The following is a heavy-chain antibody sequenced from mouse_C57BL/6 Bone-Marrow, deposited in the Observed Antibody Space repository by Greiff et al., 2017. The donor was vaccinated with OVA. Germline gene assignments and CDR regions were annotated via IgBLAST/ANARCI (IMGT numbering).Heavy chain of an antibody. Sequence: VKLMESGAELARPGASVKMSCKASGYTFTRYTMHWVKQRPGQGLEWIGYINPSSGYTKYNQKFKDKATLTADKSSSTAYMQLRSLTSEDSAVYYCARWVVAWFAYWGQGTLVTVSA. CDR1: GYTFTRYT. CDR3: ARWVVAWFAY. J-gene: IGHJ3*01. V-gene: IGHV1-4*01. CDR2: INPSSGYT. D-gene: IGHD1-1*01.